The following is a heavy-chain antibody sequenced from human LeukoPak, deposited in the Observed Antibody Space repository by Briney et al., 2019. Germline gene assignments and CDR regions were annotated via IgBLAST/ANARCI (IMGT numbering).Heavy chain of an antibody. CDR1: GFTFSSYA. V-gene: IGHV3-30-3*01. Sequence: PGRSLRLSCAASGFTFSSYAMHWVRQAPGKGLEWVAVISYDGSNKYYADSVKGRFTISRDNSKNTLYLQMNSLRAEDTAVYYCARDGMDTAMVSVDYWGQGTLVTVSS. D-gene: IGHD5-18*01. CDR2: ISYDGSNK. J-gene: IGHJ4*02. CDR3: ARDGMDTAMVSVDY.